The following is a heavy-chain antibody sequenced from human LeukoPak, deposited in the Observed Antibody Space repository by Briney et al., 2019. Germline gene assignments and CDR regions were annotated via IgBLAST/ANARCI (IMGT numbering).Heavy chain of an antibody. CDR2: TYSGGRT. CDR3: ARVGDGYNIIDY. J-gene: IGHJ4*02. V-gene: IGHV3-66*01. Sequence: GGSLRLSCAASGFTVSSNYMSWVRQAPGKGLEWVSLTYSGGRTYYPDSVKGRFTISRDNSKNTLYLQMNSLRAEDTAVYYCARVGDGYNIIDYWGQGTLVTVSS. CDR1: GFTVSSNY. D-gene: IGHD5-12*01.